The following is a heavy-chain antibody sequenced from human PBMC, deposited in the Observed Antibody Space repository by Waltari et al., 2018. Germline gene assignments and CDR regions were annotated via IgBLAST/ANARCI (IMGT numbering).Heavy chain of an antibody. Sequence: QVQLQESGPGLVKPSETLSLTCTVSGGSISSYYWSWIRQPAGKGLEWIGRIYTSGSTNYNPSLKSRVTMAVYTSKNQFSLKLSSGTAADTAVYYCAREGARGYSYGSNWFDPWGQGTLVTVSS. CDR1: GGSISSYY. J-gene: IGHJ5*02. D-gene: IGHD5-18*01. CDR3: AREGARGYSYGSNWFDP. CDR2: IYTSGST. V-gene: IGHV4-4*07.